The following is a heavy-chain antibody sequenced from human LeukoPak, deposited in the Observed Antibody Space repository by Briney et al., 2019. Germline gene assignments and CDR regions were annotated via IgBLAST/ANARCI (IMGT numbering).Heavy chain of an antibody. Sequence: GGSLRLSCVVSGFTFSTHGFHWVRQAPGKGLEWVSVIWHDGGRKEYADSVRGRFTISRDNSNLYLQMNSLRAEDTANYYCARDIGNSGFNLDYWGQGTPVTVSS. J-gene: IGHJ4*02. CDR1: GFTFSTHG. CDR3: ARDIGNSGFNLDY. V-gene: IGHV3-33*01. CDR2: IWHDGGRK. D-gene: IGHD5-12*01.